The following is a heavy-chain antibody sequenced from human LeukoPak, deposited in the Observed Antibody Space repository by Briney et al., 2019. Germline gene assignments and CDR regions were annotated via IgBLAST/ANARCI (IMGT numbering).Heavy chain of an antibody. V-gene: IGHV3-23*01. Sequence: GGSLRLSCAASGFTFSSYAMSWVRQAPGKGLEWVSTITGSGDTTYYADSVEGRFTISRDNSKNTLFLHMNSLRADDTAVYYCAKVRGSWYFDYWGQGTLVTVSS. CDR1: GFTFSSYA. CDR2: ITGSGDTT. J-gene: IGHJ4*02. D-gene: IGHD6-13*01. CDR3: AKVRGSWYFDY.